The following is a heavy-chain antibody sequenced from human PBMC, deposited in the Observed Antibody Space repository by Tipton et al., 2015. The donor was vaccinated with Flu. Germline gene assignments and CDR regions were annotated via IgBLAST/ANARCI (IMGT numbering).Heavy chain of an antibody. D-gene: IGHD6-13*01. Sequence: SLRLSCTASGFTFGDYSMSWFRQAPGKGLEWVANIKQDGSEKYYVDSVKGRFTISRDNAKNSVFLQMDTLRAEDTAVYYCARAIAAVDSYWGQGTLVTVSA. CDR2: IKQDGSEK. CDR3: ARAIAAVDSY. V-gene: IGHV3-7*03. CDR1: GFTFGDYS. J-gene: IGHJ4*02.